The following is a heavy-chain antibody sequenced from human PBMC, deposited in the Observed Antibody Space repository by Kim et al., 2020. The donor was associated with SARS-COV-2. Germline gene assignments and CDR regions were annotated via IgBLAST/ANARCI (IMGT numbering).Heavy chain of an antibody. D-gene: IGHD3-10*01. Sequence: ADSVKGRLTISRDNCKNTLYLQMNSLRAEDTAVYYCATSGSGNYYYYGMDVWGQGTTVTVSS. J-gene: IGHJ6*02. CDR3: ATSGSGNYYYYGMDV. V-gene: IGHV3-30*02.